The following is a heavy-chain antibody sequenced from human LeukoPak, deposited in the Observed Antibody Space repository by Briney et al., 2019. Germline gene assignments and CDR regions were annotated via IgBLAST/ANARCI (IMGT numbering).Heavy chain of an antibody. CDR1: GGSISSYF. CDR3: ARDLGWGSPVAY. Sequence: SETLSLTCIVSGGSISSYFWNWIRQPAGKGLEWIGKIYGGGSTTYTPSPNYNPSLKSRVTMSMDTSNNDFSLSLTSVTAADTAVYYCARDLGWGSPVAYWGQGILVTVSS. CDR2: IYGGGSTTYTPSP. J-gene: IGHJ4*02. V-gene: IGHV4-4*07. D-gene: IGHD3-16*01.